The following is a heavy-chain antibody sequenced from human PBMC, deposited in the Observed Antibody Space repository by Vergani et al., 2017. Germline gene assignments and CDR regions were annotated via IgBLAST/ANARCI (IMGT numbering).Heavy chain of an antibody. CDR2: IIPIFGTA. Sequence: QVQLVQSGAEVKKPGSSVKVSCKASGGTFSSYAISWVRQAPGQGLEWMGGIIPIFGTANYAQKFQGRVTITADESTSTAYMELSSLRSEDTAVYYCAGVERIWIAVAGQPYYYYYGMDVWGQGTTVTVSS. CDR1: GGTFSSYA. D-gene: IGHD6-19*01. J-gene: IGHJ6*02. V-gene: IGHV1-69*01. CDR3: AGVERIWIAVAGQPYYYYYGMDV.